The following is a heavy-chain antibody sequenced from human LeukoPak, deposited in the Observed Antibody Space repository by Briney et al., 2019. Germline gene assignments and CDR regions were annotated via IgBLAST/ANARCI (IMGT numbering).Heavy chain of an antibody. CDR2: IYYSGST. V-gene: IGHV4-59*12. Sequence: SETLSLTCTVSGGSISSYYWSWIRQPPGKGLEWIGYIYYSGSTNYNPSLKSRVTMSVDTSKNQFSLKLSSVTAADTAVYYCARVAGATTLDYWGQGTLVTVSS. J-gene: IGHJ4*02. CDR3: ARVAGATTLDY. D-gene: IGHD1-26*01. CDR1: GGSISSYY.